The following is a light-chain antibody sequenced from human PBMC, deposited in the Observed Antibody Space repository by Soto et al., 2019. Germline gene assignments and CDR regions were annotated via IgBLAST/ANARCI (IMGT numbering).Light chain of an antibody. CDR3: QTWSTDIRV. Sequence: QLVLTQPPSASASLGASVKLTCTLSSGHNSYAIAWHQQQPEKGPRYLMKLNSDGSHSQGDGIPGRFSGSSSGAERYLTISSLQSEDEADYCCQTWSTDIRVFGGGTKLTVL. CDR1: SGHNSYA. J-gene: IGLJ3*02. CDR2: LNSDGSH. V-gene: IGLV4-69*01.